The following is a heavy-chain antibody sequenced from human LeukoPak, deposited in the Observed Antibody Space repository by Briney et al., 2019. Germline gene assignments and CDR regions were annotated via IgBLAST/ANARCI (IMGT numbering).Heavy chain of an antibody. CDR1: GGSISSSNW. D-gene: IGHD3-16*01. V-gene: IGHV4-4*02. CDR2: IYHSGST. J-gene: IGHJ5*02. CDR3: ARHGHTDLWYYYFDP. Sequence: PSETPSLTCAVSGGSISSSNWWSWVRQPPGKGPEWIGEIYHSGSTNYNPSLKSRVTMSVDTSKNQFSLKLSSVTAADTAVYYCARHGHTDLWYYYFDPWGQGALVTVSS.